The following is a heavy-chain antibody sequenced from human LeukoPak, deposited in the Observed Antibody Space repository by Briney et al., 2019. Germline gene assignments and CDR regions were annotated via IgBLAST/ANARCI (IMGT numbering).Heavy chain of an antibody. J-gene: IGHJ4*02. V-gene: IGHV3-23*01. CDR3: SKDGWGIVGVFFDY. CDR1: GFTFSSYA. CDR2: ISGSGGST. D-gene: IGHD1-26*01. Sequence: GGSLRPSCAASGFTFSSYAMSWVRQAPGKGLEWVSAISGSGGSTYYADSVKGQFTISRDESKNTLYLQMNSLRAEDAAVYYCSKDGWGIVGVFFDYWGQGTLVTVSS.